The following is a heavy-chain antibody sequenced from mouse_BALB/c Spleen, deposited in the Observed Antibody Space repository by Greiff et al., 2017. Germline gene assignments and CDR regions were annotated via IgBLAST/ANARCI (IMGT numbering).Heavy chain of an antibody. V-gene: IGHV5-6-5*01. D-gene: IGHD2-1*01. CDR1: GFTFSSYA. J-gene: IGHJ4*01. CDR3: ARGYYDYAAMDY. CDR2: ISSGGST. Sequence: EVQRVESGGGLVKPGGSLKLSCAASGFTFSSYAMSWVRQTPEKRLEWVASISSGGSTYYPDSVKGRFTISRDNARNILYLQMSSLRSEDTAMYYCARGYYDYAAMDYWGQGTSVTVSS.